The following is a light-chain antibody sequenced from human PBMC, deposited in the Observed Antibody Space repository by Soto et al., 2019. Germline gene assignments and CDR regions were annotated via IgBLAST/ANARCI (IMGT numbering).Light chain of an antibody. V-gene: IGLV1-40*01. CDR1: SSNIGAGYD. J-gene: IGLJ2*01. CDR2: GNN. Sequence: QSVLTQPPSVSGAPGQRVTISCTGSSSNIGAGYDVHWYQQLPETAPKLLIYGNNNRPSGVPDRFSGSKSGTSASLAITGLRAEDEADYYCQSYDSSLSGSVFGGGTKLTIL. CDR3: QSYDSSLSGSV.